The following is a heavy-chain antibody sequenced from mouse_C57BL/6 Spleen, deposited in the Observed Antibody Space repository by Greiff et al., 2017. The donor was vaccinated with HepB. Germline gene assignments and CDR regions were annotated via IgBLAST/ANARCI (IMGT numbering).Heavy chain of an antibody. Sequence: EVKVEESGGGLVKPGGSLKLSCAASGFTFSDYGMHWVRQAPEKGLEWVAYISSGSSTIYYADTVKGRFTISRDNAKNTLFLQMTSLRSEDTAMYYCARRYYYGSSGDYAMDYWGQGTSVTVSS. V-gene: IGHV5-17*01. J-gene: IGHJ4*01. CDR1: GFTFSDYG. D-gene: IGHD1-1*01. CDR3: ARRYYYGSSGDYAMDY. CDR2: ISSGSSTI.